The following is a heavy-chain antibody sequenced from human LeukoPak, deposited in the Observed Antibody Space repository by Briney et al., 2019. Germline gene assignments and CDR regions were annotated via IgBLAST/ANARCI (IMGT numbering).Heavy chain of an antibody. D-gene: IGHD4-17*01. CDR3: ATLYGDYNWYFDL. CDR1: QLTFNRYF. J-gene: IGHJ2*01. CDR2: ISASGGTT. V-gene: IGHV3-23*01. Sequence: PGGSLRLPCTSTQLTFNRYFMAWVRQAPGKGLEWVSTISASGGTTYYADSVQGRFTLSRDNSKNTLYLQMNSLRAEDTAVYYCATLYGDYNWYFDLWGRGTLVTVSS.